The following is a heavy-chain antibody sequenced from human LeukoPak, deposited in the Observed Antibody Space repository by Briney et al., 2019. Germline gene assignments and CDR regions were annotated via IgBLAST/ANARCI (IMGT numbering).Heavy chain of an antibody. CDR1: GYTSTSYY. V-gene: IGHV1-46*01. Sequence: ASVTVTCTASGYTSTSYYMHWVRQAPGQGLERMGLINPSGGSTSYAQKFQGRVTMTRDMSTSTVYTELSSLRSEDTAVYYCARVHYYDSSGYLYYFDYWGQGTLVTVSS. J-gene: IGHJ4*02. D-gene: IGHD3-22*01. CDR2: INPSGGST. CDR3: ARVHYYDSSGYLYYFDY.